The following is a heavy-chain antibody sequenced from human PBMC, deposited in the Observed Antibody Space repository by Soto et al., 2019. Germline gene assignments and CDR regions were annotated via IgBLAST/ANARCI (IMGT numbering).Heavy chain of an antibody. J-gene: IGHJ4*02. CDR3: ARVRKIYDFWSGYGY. CDR2: INSDGSST. D-gene: IGHD3-3*01. V-gene: IGHV3-74*01. CDR1: GFTFSSYW. Sequence: GGSLRLSCAASGFTFSSYWMHWVRQAPGKGLEWVSRINSDGSSTSYADSVKGRFTISRDKAKNTLYLQMNSLRAEDTAVYYCARVRKIYDFWSGYGYWGQGTLVTVSS.